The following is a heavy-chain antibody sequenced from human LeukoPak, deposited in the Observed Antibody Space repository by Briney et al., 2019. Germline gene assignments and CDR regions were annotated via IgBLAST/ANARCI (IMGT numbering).Heavy chain of an antibody. D-gene: IGHD6-6*01. Sequence: GGSLRLSCAASGFTFSSYWMHWVRQAPGKGLVWVSRIKSDGSSTSYADSVKGRFTISRDNAKNTLYLQMNSLRAEDTAVYYCARTSAARYAFDIWGQGTMVTVSS. CDR2: IKSDGSST. CDR1: GFTFSSYW. V-gene: IGHV3-74*01. J-gene: IGHJ3*02. CDR3: ARTSAARYAFDI.